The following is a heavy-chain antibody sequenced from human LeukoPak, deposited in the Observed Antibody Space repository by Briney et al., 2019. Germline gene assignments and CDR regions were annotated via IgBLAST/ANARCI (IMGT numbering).Heavy chain of an antibody. V-gene: IGHV4-34*01. CDR1: GGSFSGYY. Sequence: SSETLSLTCAVYGGSFSGYYWSWIRQPPGKGLEWIGEIHPSGSTDYNPSLKGRVTISVDTSKNQFSLKVSSVTAADTAVYYRARGEDAYKQGHWGHGTLVTVSS. CDR2: IHPSGST. J-gene: IGHJ4*01. D-gene: IGHD5-24*01. CDR3: ARGEDAYKQGH.